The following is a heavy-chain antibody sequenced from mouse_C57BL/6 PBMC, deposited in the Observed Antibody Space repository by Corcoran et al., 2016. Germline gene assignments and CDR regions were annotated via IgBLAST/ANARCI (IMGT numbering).Heavy chain of an antibody. Sequence: QIQLVQSGPELKKPGETVKISCKASGYTFTTYGMSWVKQAPGKGLKWMGWINTYSGVPTYADDFKGRFAFSLETSASTAYLQINNLKNEDTATYFCARGNWAVDYWGQGTTLTVSS. J-gene: IGHJ2*01. CDR2: INTYSGVP. V-gene: IGHV9-3*01. CDR3: ARGNWAVDY. CDR1: GYTFTTYG. D-gene: IGHD4-1*01.